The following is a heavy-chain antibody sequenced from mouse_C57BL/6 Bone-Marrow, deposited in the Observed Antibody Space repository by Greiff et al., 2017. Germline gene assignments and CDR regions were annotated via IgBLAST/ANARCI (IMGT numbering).Heavy chain of an antibody. J-gene: IGHJ4*01. Sequence: VQLQQSGAELVKPGASVKLSCTASGYTFTSYWMHWVQQRPGQGLEWIGIIHPNSGSTNYNEKFKSKSTLTVDKSYSTAYMQLSRLISEDAAVYYCAGGVRDYYAMDYGGQGTGVTVTS. CDR1: GYTFTSYW. D-gene: IGHD2-5*01. V-gene: IGHV1-64*01. CDR3: AGGVRDYYAMDY. CDR2: IHPNSGST.